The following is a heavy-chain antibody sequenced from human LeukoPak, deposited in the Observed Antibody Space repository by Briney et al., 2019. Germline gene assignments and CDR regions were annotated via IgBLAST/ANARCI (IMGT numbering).Heavy chain of an antibody. Sequence: SETLSLTCTVSGGSISSSSYYWGWIRPPPGQGLEWIGSIYYSGSTYYNPSLKSRVTISVDTSKNQFSLKLSSVTAADTAVYYCAREGRVRYFDWSHYYYYGMDVWGQGTTVTVSS. V-gene: IGHV4-39*02. CDR2: IYYSGST. D-gene: IGHD3-9*01. CDR1: GGSISSSSYY. CDR3: AREGRVRYFDWSHYYYYGMDV. J-gene: IGHJ6*02.